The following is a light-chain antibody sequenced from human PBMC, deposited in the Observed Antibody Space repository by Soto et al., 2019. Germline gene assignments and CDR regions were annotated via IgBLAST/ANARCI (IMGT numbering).Light chain of an antibody. CDR1: SSNIGNDF. J-gene: IGLJ2*01. CDR3: ETWDSSMSAVL. CDR2: DNN. V-gene: IGLV1-51*01. Sequence: QSVLTQPPSVSAAPGQKVTISCSGSSSNIGNDFVSWYQQLPGTAPKLLIYDNNKRPSGIPDRFSGSKSDTSATLGITGLQTGDEADYYCETWDSSMSAVLFGGGTQLTVL.